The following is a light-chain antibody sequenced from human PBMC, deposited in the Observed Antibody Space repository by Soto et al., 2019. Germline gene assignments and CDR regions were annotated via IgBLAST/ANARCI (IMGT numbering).Light chain of an antibody. CDR3: QQYYETPHT. J-gene: IGKJ2*01. CDR1: QSVLDSSTNKNY. V-gene: IGKV4-1*01. Sequence: DIAMTQSPDSLAVSLGERATINCTSSQSVLDSSTNKNYLSWYHQKPGQPPQLLIHWASIRESGVPDRFSGSGSRTDFTLTISSLQAEDVAIYYCQQYYETPHTFGLGTKLEIK. CDR2: WAS.